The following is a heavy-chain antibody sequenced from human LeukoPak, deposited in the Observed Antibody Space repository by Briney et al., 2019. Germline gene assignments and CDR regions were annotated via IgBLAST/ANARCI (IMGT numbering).Heavy chain of an antibody. V-gene: IGHV1-69*02. Sequence: GSSVKVSCKASGGTFSSYTISWVRQAPGQGLEWMGRIIPILGIANYAQKFQSRVTITADKSTSTAYMELSSLRSEDTAVYYCASWGKPMAALDYWGQGTLVTVSS. CDR1: GGTFSSYT. J-gene: IGHJ4*02. CDR2: IIPILGIA. CDR3: ASWGKPMAALDY. D-gene: IGHD3-10*01.